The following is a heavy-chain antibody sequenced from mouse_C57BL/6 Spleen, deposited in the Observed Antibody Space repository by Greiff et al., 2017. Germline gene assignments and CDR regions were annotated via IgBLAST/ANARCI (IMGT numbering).Heavy chain of an antibody. CDR3: ARPLYNRYDVKGAMES. D-gene: IGHD2-14*01. V-gene: IGHV5-17*01. CDR1: GFTFSDYG. CDR2: ISSGSSTI. Sequence: EVKLVESGGGLVKPGGSLKLSCAASGFTFSDYGMHWVRQAPETGLEWVAYISSGSSTIYYADTVKGRFTISRDNAKNTLFLQMTSLRSEDPAMYYCARPLYNRYDVKGAMESWGQGTSVTVSS. J-gene: IGHJ4*01.